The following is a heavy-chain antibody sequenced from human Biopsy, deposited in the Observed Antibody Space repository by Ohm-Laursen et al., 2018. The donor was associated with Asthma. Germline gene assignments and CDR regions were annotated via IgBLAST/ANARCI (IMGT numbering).Heavy chain of an antibody. CDR2: ISGGGGGT. D-gene: IGHD6-19*01. CDR1: GFVFSQCG. J-gene: IGHJ6*02. Sequence: SLRLSCAASGFVFSQCGMHWVRQAPGKGLEWVSAISGGGGGTKYADSVKGRFTISRDNSKNTLSLQMSSLRAEDTALYYCAKDLSKAVGGSNDYYYGMDVWGQGTTVTVAS. V-gene: IGHV3-23*01. CDR3: AKDLSKAVGGSNDYYYGMDV.